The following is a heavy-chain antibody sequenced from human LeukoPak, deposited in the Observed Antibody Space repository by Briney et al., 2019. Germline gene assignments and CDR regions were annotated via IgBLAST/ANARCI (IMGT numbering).Heavy chain of an antibody. D-gene: IGHD4/OR15-4a*01. CDR1: GFTFIDYY. Sequence: GGSLRLSCAASGFTFIDYYMSWIRQAPGNGLEWISYISSSSGGYTRYAESVRGRFTISRDNAKNSLYLQMNSLRVEDTAVYFCARDSLVDYIDYWGQGILVTVSS. V-gene: IGHV3-11*06. CDR2: ISSSSGGYT. J-gene: IGHJ4*02. CDR3: ARDSLVDYIDY.